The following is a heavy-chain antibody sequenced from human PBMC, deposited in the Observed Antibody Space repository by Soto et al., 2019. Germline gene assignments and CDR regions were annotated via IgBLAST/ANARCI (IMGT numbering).Heavy chain of an antibody. V-gene: IGHV4-4*02. D-gene: IGHD2-15*01. CDR3: ARALGYCSGASCYEEGFDH. J-gene: IGHJ4*02. Sequence: QVQLQESGPGLVKTSGTLSLTCAVSGGSISSSNWWSWVRQPPGKGLEWIGEIYHSGSTNYNPSLKSRVTISVDKSKNQFSLKLSSVTAADTAVYYCARALGYCSGASCYEEGFDHWGQGTLVTVSS. CDR1: GGSISSSNW. CDR2: IYHSGST.